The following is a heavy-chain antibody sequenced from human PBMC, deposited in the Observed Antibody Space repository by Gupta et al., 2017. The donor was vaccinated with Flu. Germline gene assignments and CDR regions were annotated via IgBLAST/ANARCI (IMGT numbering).Heavy chain of an antibody. V-gene: IGHV1-69*01. Sequence: YAFAWVRQAPGHGPEWVGGSLPTFDTGNIAQKFQGRVTITADESTNTAYMELSSLRSEDTAMYYCAKGYSSGWSVASYFDNWGQGTLVTVSS. CDR1: YA. CDR3: AKGYSSGWSVASYFDN. J-gene: IGHJ4*02. D-gene: IGHD6-19*01. CDR2: SLPTFDTG.